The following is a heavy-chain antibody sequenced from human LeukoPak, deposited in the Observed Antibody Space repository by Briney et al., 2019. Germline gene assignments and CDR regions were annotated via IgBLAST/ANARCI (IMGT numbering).Heavy chain of an antibody. CDR1: GGSISNYY. V-gene: IGHV4-59*08. CDR3: ARHGDSYGSSYFDY. CDR2: IYSSGST. J-gene: IGHJ4*02. Sequence: SETLSLTCTVSGGSISNYYWSWIRQPPGKGLEWLGYIYSSGSTIYNPSLKSRVTISVDTSKNQFSLKLTSVTAADTAVYYCARHGDSYGSSYFDYWGQGTLVTVSS. D-gene: IGHD5-18*01.